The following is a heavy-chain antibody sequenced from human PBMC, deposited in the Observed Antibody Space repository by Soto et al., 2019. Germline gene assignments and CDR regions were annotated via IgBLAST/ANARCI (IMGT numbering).Heavy chain of an antibody. D-gene: IGHD3-22*01. Sequence: EVQLVESGGGLIQPGGSLRLSCAASGFTFSSNDMNWVRQAPGKGLEWVSLIYSGGSTYYADSVKGRFTISRDNSNNTLYLQRSSLRAEDTAVYYCAARPLLPGAPWGQGTMVTVSS. J-gene: IGHJ3*01. CDR1: GFTFSSND. CDR2: IYSGGST. V-gene: IGHV3-53*01. CDR3: AARPLLPGAP.